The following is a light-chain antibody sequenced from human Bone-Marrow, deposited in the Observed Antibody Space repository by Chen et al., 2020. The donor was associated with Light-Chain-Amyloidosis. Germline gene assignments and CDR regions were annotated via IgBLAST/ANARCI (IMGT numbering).Light chain of an antibody. Sequence: SYELTQPPSVSVSPGQTARITCSGDDLPTKYAYWYQQKPGQAPGLVIRRDTERPSGVSERFSGSSSGTTAPLTISGVQAEYGADYRCQSADSCGTYEVIFGGGTKLTVL. CDR2: RDT. CDR3: QSADSCGTYEVI. J-gene: IGLJ2*01. V-gene: IGLV3-25*03. CDR1: DLPTKY.